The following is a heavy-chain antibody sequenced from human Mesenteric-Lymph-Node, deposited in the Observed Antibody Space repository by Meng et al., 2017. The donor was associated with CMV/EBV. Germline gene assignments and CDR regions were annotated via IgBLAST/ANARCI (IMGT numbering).Heavy chain of an antibody. D-gene: IGHD1-26*01. CDR2: ISSSSSYI. Sequence: GESLKISCAASGFTFSSHAMNWVRQAPGKGLEWVSSISSSSSYIYYADSVKGRFTISRDNAKNSLYLQMNSLRAEDTAVYYCARGQTGSSADYWGQGTLVTVSS. CDR1: GFTFSSHA. CDR3: ARGQTGSSADY. V-gene: IGHV3-21*01. J-gene: IGHJ4*02.